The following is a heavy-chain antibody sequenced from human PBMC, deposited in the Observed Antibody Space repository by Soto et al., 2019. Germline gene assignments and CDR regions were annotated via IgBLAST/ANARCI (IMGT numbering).Heavy chain of an antibody. CDR2: ISTDSGNT. J-gene: IGHJ3*02. V-gene: IGHV1-18*01. Sequence: QVQLVQSGAEVKKPGASVKVSCKASGYSFLSYDISWVRQAPGQGLEWMGWISTDSGNTNYAQKVQGRVTMTTDTSTRTAYMELRSLRSDDTAVYYCARGMDDAFDIWGQGTMVSVSS. CDR1: GYSFLSYD. CDR3: ARGMDDAFDI.